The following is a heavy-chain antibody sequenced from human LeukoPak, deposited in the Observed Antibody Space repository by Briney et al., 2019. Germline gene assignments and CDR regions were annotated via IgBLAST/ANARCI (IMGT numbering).Heavy chain of an antibody. J-gene: IGHJ4*02. CDR1: GGSISSGGYY. CDR3: ASLNSYYDFWSGPYYFDY. CDR2: IYYSGST. Sequence: PSETLSLTCTVSGGSISSGGYYWSWIRQHPGKGLEWIGYIYYSGSTYYNPSLKSRVTISVDTSKNQFSLKLSSVTAADTAVYYCASLNSYYDFWSGPYYFDYWGQGTLVTVSS. D-gene: IGHD3-3*01. V-gene: IGHV4-31*03.